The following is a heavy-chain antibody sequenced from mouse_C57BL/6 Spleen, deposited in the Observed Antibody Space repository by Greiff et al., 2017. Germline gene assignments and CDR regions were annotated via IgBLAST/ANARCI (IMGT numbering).Heavy chain of an antibody. CDR1: GYTFTSYD. CDR2: IYPRDGST. Sequence: VQVVESGPELVKPGASVKLSCKASGYTFTSYDINWVKQRPGQGLEWIGWIYPRDGSTKYNEKFKGKATLTVDTSSSTAYMELHSLTAEDSAVYFCARRHYYAMDYWGQGTSVTVSS. CDR3: ARRHYYAMDY. J-gene: IGHJ4*01. V-gene: IGHV1-85*01.